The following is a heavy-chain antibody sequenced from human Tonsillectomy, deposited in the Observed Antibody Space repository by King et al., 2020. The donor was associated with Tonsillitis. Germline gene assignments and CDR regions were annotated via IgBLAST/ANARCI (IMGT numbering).Heavy chain of an antibody. Sequence: VQLVQSGAEVKKPGSSVKVSCKASGGTFSSYTISWVRQAPGQGLEWMGRIITNLGIVNYAQKFQGRVTITEDKSKSTAYMEVSSLRSEDTAVYYCARWVEQQLGSDAGFFDYWGQGTLVTVSS. J-gene: IGHJ4*02. D-gene: IGHD6-13*01. CDR1: GGTFSSYT. V-gene: IGHV1-69*02. CDR3: ARWVEQQLGSDAGFFDY. CDR2: IITNLGIV.